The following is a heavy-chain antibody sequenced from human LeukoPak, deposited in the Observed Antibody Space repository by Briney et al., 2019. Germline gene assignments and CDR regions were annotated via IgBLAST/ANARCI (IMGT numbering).Heavy chain of an antibody. CDR1: GFTFSTYN. J-gene: IGHJ3*02. CDR2: IIISSNYI. CDR3: ARDVGASAPDAFDI. D-gene: IGHD1-26*01. Sequence: GXXLRLSCAASGFTFSTYNMNWGSQAPGKGLEWVSSIIISSNYIFYADSVKGRFTISRDNAKNSLYLQMNNLRAEDTDVYYCARDVGASAPDAFDIWGQGTMVTVSS. V-gene: IGHV3-21*01.